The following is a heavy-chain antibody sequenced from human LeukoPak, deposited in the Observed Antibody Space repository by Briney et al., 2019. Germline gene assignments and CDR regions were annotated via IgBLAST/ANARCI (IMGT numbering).Heavy chain of an antibody. J-gene: IGHJ4*02. CDR2: IYSGGST. V-gene: IGHV3-66*01. CDR1: GFTVSSNY. CDR3: ARNYGGNPYFDY. D-gene: IGHD4-23*01. Sequence: GGSLRLSCAASGFTVSSNYMSWVRQAPGKGLEWVSVIYSGGSTYYADSVKGRFTISRDNSKNTLYLQMNSLRAKDTAVYYCARNYGGNPYFDYWGQGTLVTVSS.